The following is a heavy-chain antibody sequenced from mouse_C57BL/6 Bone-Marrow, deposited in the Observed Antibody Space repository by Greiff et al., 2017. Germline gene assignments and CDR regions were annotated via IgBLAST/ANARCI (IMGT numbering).Heavy chain of an antibody. Sequence: EVKLVESGGGLVQPGESLKLSCESNEYEFPSHDMSWVRKTPAKRLELVAALNSDGGSTYYPDTMERRFIISRDNTKKTLYLQMSSLRSEDTALYYCATRGYDYDWFAYWGQGTLVTVSA. D-gene: IGHD2-4*01. J-gene: IGHJ3*01. V-gene: IGHV5-2*01. CDR1: EYEFPSHD. CDR2: LNSDGGST. CDR3: ATRGYDYDWFAY.